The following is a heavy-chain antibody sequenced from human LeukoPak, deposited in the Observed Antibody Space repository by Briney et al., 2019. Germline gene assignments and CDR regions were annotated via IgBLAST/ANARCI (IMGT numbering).Heavy chain of an antibody. V-gene: IGHV3-33*01. CDR1: GFTFSRFG. CDR2: IWYDGSNQ. CDR3: ARDWEGTGLSHFDY. D-gene: IGHD1-26*01. J-gene: IGHJ4*02. Sequence: GGSLRLSCEASGFTFSRFGMHWVRQAPGKGLEWVAVIWYDGSNQDYADSVKGRFTISRDNSKNSLYLQMNSLRAEDTAVYYCARDWEGTGLSHFDYWGQGTLVTVSS.